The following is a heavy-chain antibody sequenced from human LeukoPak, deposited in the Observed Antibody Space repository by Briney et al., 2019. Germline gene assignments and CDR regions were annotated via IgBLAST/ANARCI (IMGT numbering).Heavy chain of an antibody. J-gene: IGHJ4*02. V-gene: IGHV3-9*01. Sequence: GRSLRLSCAASGFTFDDYAMHWVRQAPGKGLEWVSGISWNSGSIGYADSVKGRFTISRDNAKNSLYLQMNSLRAEDTAVYYCARVRMXTGQXYXDYWGQGTLVT. D-gene: IGHD7-27*01. CDR3: ARVRMXTGQXYXDY. CDR2: ISWNSGSI. CDR1: GFTFDDYA.